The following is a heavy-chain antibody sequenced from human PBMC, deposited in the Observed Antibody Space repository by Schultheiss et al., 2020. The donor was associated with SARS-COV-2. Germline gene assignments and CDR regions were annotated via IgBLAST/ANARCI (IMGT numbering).Heavy chain of an antibody. CDR1: GGSFSGYY. Sequence: SQTLSLTCAVYGGSFSGYYWSWIRQPPGKGLEWIGEINHSGSTNYNPSLKSRVTISVDTSKNQFSLKLSSVTAADTAVYYCARVGGIQLWLDRENFDYWGQGTLVTVSS. J-gene: IGHJ4*02. D-gene: IGHD5-18*01. V-gene: IGHV4-34*01. CDR2: INHSGST. CDR3: ARVGGIQLWLDRENFDY.